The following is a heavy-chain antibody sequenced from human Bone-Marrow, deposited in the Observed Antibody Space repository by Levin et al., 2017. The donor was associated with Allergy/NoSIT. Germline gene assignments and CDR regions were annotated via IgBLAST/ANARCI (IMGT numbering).Heavy chain of an antibody. J-gene: IGHJ6*02. CDR1: GFTFSSYE. Sequence: GGSLRLSCAASGFTFSSYEMNWVRQAPGKGLEWVSYISSSGSTIYYADSVKGRFTISRDNAKNSLYLQMNSLRAEDTAVYYCASLSGYSYDRRRNYYYGMDVWGQGTTVTVSS. CDR3: ASLSGYSYDRRRNYYYGMDV. D-gene: IGHD5-18*01. CDR2: ISSSGSTI. V-gene: IGHV3-48*03.